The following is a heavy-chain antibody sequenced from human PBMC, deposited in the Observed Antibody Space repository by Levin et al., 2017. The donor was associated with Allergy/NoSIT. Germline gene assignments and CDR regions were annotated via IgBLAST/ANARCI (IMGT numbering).Heavy chain of an antibody. CDR2: ISAGDGVT. CDR1: RFTFSIYD. J-gene: IGHJ3*01. Sequence: PGGSLRLSCAASRFTFSIYDMSWVRQAPGEGLEWVSSISAGDGVTHYADSVKGRFTISRDNAKNTLYLQMDSLRAEDTAVYYCAKVGTQGFWTYKGAFDVWGQGTMVTVSS. D-gene: IGHD3/OR15-3a*01. V-gene: IGHV3-23*01. CDR3: AKVGTQGFWTYKGAFDV.